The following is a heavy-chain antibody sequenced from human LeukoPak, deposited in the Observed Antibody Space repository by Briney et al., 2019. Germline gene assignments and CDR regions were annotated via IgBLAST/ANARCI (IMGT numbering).Heavy chain of an antibody. CDR2: MSGSSGGT. D-gene: IGHD6-19*01. CDR1: GFTFNIYA. Sequence: GGSLRLSCAASGFTFNIYAMSWVRQAPGKGLEWVSGMSGSSGGTYYADSVKGRFTISRDNSKNTLYLQMNSLRPEDTAVYYCARVEQWLVHGYFQHWGQGTLVTVSS. CDR3: ARVEQWLVHGYFQH. J-gene: IGHJ1*01. V-gene: IGHV3-23*01.